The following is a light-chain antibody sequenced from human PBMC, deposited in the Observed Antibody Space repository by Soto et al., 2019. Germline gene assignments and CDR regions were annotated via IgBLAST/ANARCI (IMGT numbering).Light chain of an antibody. CDR3: QQYNNWPPT. V-gene: IGKV3-15*01. Sequence: EIVMTQSPATLSVSPGERATLSCRASQSVRNNLAWYQQKPGQAPRLLIYGASTRATAIPARFSGGGSGTEFTLTISSLQSEDFALYSCQQYNNWPPTIGGGTKVEIK. CDR1: QSVRNN. J-gene: IGKJ4*02. CDR2: GAS.